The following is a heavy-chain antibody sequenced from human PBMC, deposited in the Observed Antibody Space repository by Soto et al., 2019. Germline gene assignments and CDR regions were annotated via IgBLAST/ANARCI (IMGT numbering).Heavy chain of an antibody. CDR1: GFTFSSYA. CDR2: ISGSGGST. CDR3: AKTGTQYSRGKRVGAFDI. D-gene: IGHD6-6*01. Sequence: GGSLRLSCAASGFTFSSYAMSWVRQAPGKGLEWVSAISGSGGSTYYADSVKGRFTISRDNSKNTLYLQMNSLRAEDTAVYYCAKTGTQYSRGKRVGAFDIWGQGTMVTVSS. V-gene: IGHV3-23*01. J-gene: IGHJ3*02.